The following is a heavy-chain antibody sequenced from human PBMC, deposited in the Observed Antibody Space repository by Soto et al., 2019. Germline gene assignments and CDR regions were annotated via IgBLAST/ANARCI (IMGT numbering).Heavy chain of an antibody. CDR2: FYNSGTT. J-gene: IGHJ4*02. CDR3: ARDRLRGYDSSGFYS. CDR1: GDSISVGYY. Sequence: SETLSLTCTVSGDSISVGYYWSWIRQHLGKGLEWIGCFYNSGTTYYNPSLNSRVTMTTATSTNTVFLELRSLKSDDTAIYYCARDRLRGYDSSGFYSWGQGTMVTVSS. V-gene: IGHV4-61*08. D-gene: IGHD3-22*01.